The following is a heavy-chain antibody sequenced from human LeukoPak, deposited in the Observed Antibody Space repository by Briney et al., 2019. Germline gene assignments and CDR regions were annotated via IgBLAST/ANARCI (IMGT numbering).Heavy chain of an antibody. D-gene: IGHD3-10*01. Sequence: SETLSLTCTVSGGSISSSSYYWGWIRQPPGKGLEWIGSIYYGGSTYYNPSLKSRVTISVDTSKNQFSLKLSSVTAADTAVYYCARGQRYYYGSGSELEYYMDVWGKGTTVTISS. J-gene: IGHJ6*03. CDR3: ARGQRYYYGSGSELEYYMDV. CDR2: IYYGGST. V-gene: IGHV4-39*07. CDR1: GGSISSSSYY.